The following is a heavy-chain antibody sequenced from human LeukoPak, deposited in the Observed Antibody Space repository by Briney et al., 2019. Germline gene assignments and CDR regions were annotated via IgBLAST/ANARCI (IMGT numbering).Heavy chain of an antibody. V-gene: IGHV3-15*01. Sequence: GGSLRLSCAASGFTFSNAWMSWVRQAPGKGLEWVGRIKASTDGGTTDYAAPVKGRFTISKDDSKNTLYLQMNNLKTEDTAVYYCSTDWDYGFWSGYYRFDYWGQGTLVTVSS. CDR1: GFTFSNAW. CDR3: STDWDYGFWSGYYRFDY. CDR2: IKASTDGGTT. J-gene: IGHJ4*02. D-gene: IGHD3-3*01.